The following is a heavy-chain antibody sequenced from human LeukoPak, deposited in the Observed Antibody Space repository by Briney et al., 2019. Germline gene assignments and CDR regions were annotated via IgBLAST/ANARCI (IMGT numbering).Heavy chain of an antibody. CDR3: ARSPSGELDY. V-gene: IGHV1-2*02. CDR1: GYTFTSYY. Sequence: GASVKVSCKTSGYTFTSYYIHWVRQAPGQGLDYMGWINPDNGGTNYAQNFQGRVIMTRDTSISTAYMQLSRLTSDDTAVYYCARSPSGELDYRGRGTLVSVSS. D-gene: IGHD1-26*01. CDR2: INPDNGGT. J-gene: IGHJ4*02.